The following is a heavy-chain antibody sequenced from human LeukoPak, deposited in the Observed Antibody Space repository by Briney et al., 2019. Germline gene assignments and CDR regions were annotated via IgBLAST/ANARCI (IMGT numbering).Heavy chain of an antibody. CDR2: ISYDGSNK. CDR1: GFTFSSYA. J-gene: IGHJ4*02. D-gene: IGHD3-22*01. Sequence: GGSLRLSCAASGFTFSSYAMHWVRQAPGKGLEWVAVISYDGSNKYYADSVKGRFTISRDNSKNMLYLQMNSLRAEDTAVYYCAKGGSGFYKGPIDYWGQGTLVTVSS. CDR3: AKGGSGFYKGPIDY. V-gene: IGHV3-30-3*01.